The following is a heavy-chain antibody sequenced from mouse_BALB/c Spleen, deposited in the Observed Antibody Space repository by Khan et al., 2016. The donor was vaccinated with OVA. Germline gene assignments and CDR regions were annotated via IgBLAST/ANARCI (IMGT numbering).Heavy chain of an antibody. V-gene: IGHV9-3*02. Sequence: QIQLVQSGPELKKPGETVKISCKASGYTFTHYGMNWVKQAPGKGLKWMGWINTNTGEPTYAEEFKGRFAFSLETSASTAYLQINNLKNDDTATYVCARSRWLRPARDYWGQGTSVTVSS. J-gene: IGHJ4*01. CDR3: ARSRWLRPARDY. CDR1: GYTFTHYG. D-gene: IGHD2-2*01. CDR2: INTNTGEP.